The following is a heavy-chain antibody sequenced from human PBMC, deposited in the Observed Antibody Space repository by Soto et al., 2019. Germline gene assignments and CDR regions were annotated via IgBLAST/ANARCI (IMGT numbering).Heavy chain of an antibody. CDR2: IYYSGST. CDR1: GGSISSGGYY. CDR3: ARDGRDGYSH. V-gene: IGHV4-31*03. D-gene: IGHD5-18*01. J-gene: IGHJ4*02. Sequence: TLSLTCPVSGGSISSGGYYWSWIRQHPGKGLEWIGYIYYSGSTYYNPSLKSRVTISVDTSKNQFSLKLSSVTAADTAVYYCARDGRDGYSHWGQGTLVTVSS.